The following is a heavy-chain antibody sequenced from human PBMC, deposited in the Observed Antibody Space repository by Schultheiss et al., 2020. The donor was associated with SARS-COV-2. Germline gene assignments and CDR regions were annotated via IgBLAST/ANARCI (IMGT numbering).Heavy chain of an antibody. CDR3: AGEGWSPSCSSTSCYTFDYYGMDV. V-gene: IGHV1-18*04. J-gene: IGHJ6*02. CDR1: GYTFTSYG. Sequence: VKVSCKASGYTFTSYGISWVRQAPGQGLEWMGWISAYNGNTNYAQKLQGRVTMTTDTSTSTAYMELRSLRSDDTAVYYWAGEGWSPSCSSTSCYTFDYYGMDVWGQGATVTVSS. CDR2: ISAYNGNT. D-gene: IGHD2-2*02.